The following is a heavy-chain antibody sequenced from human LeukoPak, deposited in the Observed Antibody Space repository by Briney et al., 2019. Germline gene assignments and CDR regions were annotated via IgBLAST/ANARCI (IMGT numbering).Heavy chain of an antibody. Sequence: GGSLRLSCAASGFTFSSYWMHWVRQAPGKGLLWVSRIKSDGSTNYADSVKGRFTISRDNAKNTVSLQMNSLRAEDTGVYYCARAPSEIGGYYPEYFRHWGQGTLVTVSS. J-gene: IGHJ1*01. CDR1: GFTFSSYW. D-gene: IGHD3-22*01. CDR3: ARAPSEIGGYYPEYFRH. V-gene: IGHV3-74*01. CDR2: IKSDGST.